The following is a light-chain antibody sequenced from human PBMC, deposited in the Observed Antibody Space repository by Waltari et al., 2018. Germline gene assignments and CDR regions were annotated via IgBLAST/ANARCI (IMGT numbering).Light chain of an antibody. Sequence: DIQMTQSPSTLSASVGDRVTITCRASQSISSWLAWYQQKPGKAPKLLIYKASSLESGVPSRFSGSGSGTEFTLTISSLQAEDVAVYYCQQYDSTPQTFGQGTKLEIK. CDR3: QQYDSTPQT. J-gene: IGKJ2*01. CDR2: KAS. CDR1: QSISSW. V-gene: IGKV1-5*03.